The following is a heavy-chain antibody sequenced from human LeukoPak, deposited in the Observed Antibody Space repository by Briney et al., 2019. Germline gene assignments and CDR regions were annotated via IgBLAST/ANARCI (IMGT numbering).Heavy chain of an antibody. V-gene: IGHV6-1*01. D-gene: IGHD2-15*01. CDR1: GDSVSSNSDA. Sequence: SQTLSLTCAISGDSVSSNSDAWNWIRQSPSRGLEWLGRIYYRSKWYNDYAVSVKSRITINPDTSKNQCSLQLNSVTPEDTAVYYGARGPLYCSGGSCYWDYWGQGTLVTVSS. J-gene: IGHJ4*02. CDR3: ARGPLYCSGGSCYWDY. CDR2: IYYRSKWYN.